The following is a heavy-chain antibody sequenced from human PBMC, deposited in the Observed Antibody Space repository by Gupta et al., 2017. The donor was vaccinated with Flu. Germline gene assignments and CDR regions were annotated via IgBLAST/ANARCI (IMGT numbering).Heavy chain of an antibody. D-gene: IGHD3-3*01. CDR3: ARSEVVIIFPAAYDAFDI. V-gene: IGHV4-61*02. CDR1: GGSISSGSYY. Sequence: QVQLQESGPGLVKPSQTLSLTCTVSGGSISSGSYYWSWIRQPAGKGLEWIGRIYTSGSTNYNPSLKSRVTISVDTSKNQFSLKLSSVTAADTAVYYCARSEVVIIFPAAYDAFDIWGQGTMVTVSS. J-gene: IGHJ3*02. CDR2: IYTSGST.